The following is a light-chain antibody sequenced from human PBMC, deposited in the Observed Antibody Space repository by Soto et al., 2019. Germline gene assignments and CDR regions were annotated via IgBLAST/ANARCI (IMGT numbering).Light chain of an antibody. J-gene: IGLJ1*01. CDR3: RSWDSSMSAYV. CDR2: DDN. Sequence: QSVLTQPPSGSAAPGQKVTISCSGSSSNIGGNSVSWYQQLPGTAPKLLIYDDNKRPSGIPDRFSGSKSGTSATLGITGFQTGDEADYYCRSWDSSMSAYVFGNGNKVTXL. CDR1: SSNIGGNS. V-gene: IGLV1-51*01.